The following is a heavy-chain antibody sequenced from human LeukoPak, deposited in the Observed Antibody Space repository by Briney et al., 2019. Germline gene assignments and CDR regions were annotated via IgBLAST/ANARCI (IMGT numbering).Heavy chain of an antibody. V-gene: IGHV3-48*04. J-gene: IGHJ4*02. D-gene: IGHD3-10*01. CDR2: ISSSSSTI. Sequence: GGSLRLSCAASGFTFGSYSMNWVRQAPGKGLEWVSYISSSSSTIYYADSVKGRFTISRDNARNSLYLQMNSLRAEDTAVYYCARGILRVGSGSLDYWGQGTLVTVSS. CDR3: ARGILRVGSGSLDY. CDR1: GFTFGSYS.